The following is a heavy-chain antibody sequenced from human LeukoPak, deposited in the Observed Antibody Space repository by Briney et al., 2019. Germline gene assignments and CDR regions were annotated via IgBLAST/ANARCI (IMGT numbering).Heavy chain of an antibody. J-gene: IGHJ4*02. Sequence: ASVKVSCKVSGYTLTELSMHWVRQAPGKGLEWMGGFDPEDGETIYAQKFQGRVTMTEDTSTDTAYMELRSLRSDDTAVYYCAREIVGATAPGDIDYWGQGTLVTVSS. D-gene: IGHD1-26*01. CDR2: FDPEDGET. V-gene: IGHV1-24*01. CDR1: GYTLTELS. CDR3: AREIVGATAPGDIDY.